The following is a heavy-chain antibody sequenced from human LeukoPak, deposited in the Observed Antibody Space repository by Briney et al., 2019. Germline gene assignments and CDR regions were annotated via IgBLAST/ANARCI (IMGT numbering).Heavy chain of an antibody. D-gene: IGHD3-22*01. V-gene: IGHV5-51*01. Sequence: GGSLKISCKGSGYSFTSYWIGWVRQMPGKGLEWMGIIYPGDSDTRYSPSFQGQVTISADKSISTAYLQWSSLKASDTAMYYCARQGYDSSGYPPYYFDYWGQGTLVTVSS. J-gene: IGHJ4*02. CDR3: ARQGYDSSGYPPYYFDY. CDR2: IYPGDSDT. CDR1: GYSFTSYW.